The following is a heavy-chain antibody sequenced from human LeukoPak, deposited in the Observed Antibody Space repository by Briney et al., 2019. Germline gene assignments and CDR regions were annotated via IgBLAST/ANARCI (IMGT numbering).Heavy chain of an antibody. CDR2: IYYSGST. CDR3: ARLVIANDAFDI. Sequence: SETLSLTCAVYGGSFSGYYWGWIRQPPGKGLEWIGSIYYSGSTYYNPSLKSRVTISVDTSKNQFSLKLSSVTAADTAVYYCARLVIANDAFDIWGQGTMVTVSS. CDR1: GGSFSGYY. J-gene: IGHJ3*02. V-gene: IGHV4-34*01. D-gene: IGHD2-21*01.